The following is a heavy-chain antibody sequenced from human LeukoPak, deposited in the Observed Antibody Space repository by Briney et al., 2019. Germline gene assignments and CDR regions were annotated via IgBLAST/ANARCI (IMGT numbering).Heavy chain of an antibody. CDR1: GGTFSSYA. CDR2: IIPIFGTA. V-gene: IGHV1-69*05. J-gene: IGHJ6*03. CDR3: ATSECTNGVCPTVYYYYYMDV. Sequence: ASVKVSCKASGGTFSSYAISWVRQAPGQGLEWMGGIIPIFGTANYAQKFQGRVTITTDESTSTAYMGLSSLRSEDTAVYYCATSECTNGVCPTVYYYYYMDVWGKGTTVTVSS. D-gene: IGHD2-8*01.